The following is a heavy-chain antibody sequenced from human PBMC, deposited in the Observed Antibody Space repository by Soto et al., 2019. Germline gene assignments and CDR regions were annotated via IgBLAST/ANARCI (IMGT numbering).Heavy chain of an antibody. CDR3: ARDRGSGWYFDY. CDR1: GFTFRSYS. Sequence: GGSLRLSCAASGFTFRSYSMNWVRQAPGKGLEWVSYISSSSSTIYYADSVKGRFTISRDNSKNTLYLQMNSLRAEDTAVYYCARDRGSGWYFDYWGQGTLVTVSS. CDR2: ISSSSSTI. D-gene: IGHD6-19*01. V-gene: IGHV3-48*01. J-gene: IGHJ4*02.